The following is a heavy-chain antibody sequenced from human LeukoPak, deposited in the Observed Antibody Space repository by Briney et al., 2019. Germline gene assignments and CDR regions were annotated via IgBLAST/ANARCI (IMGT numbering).Heavy chain of an antibody. V-gene: IGHV3-7*01. CDR3: ARDRSGSYWDGTFDY. J-gene: IGHJ4*02. D-gene: IGHD1-26*01. CDR1: GFTFSSHR. Sequence: GGSLRLSCAASGFTFSSHRMSWVRQAPGKGLEWVANIKKDGSEKYYVDSVRGRFTISRDNAKNSLYLQMNSLRAEDTAVYYCARDRSGSYWDGTFDYWGQGTLVTVSS. CDR2: IKKDGSEK.